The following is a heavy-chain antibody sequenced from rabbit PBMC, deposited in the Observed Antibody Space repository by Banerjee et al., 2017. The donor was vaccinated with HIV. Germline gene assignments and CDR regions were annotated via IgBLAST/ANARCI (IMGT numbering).Heavy chain of an antibody. CDR3: ARDPDAGGIEFKL. V-gene: IGHV1S43*01. D-gene: IGHD4-2*01. CDR2: IGTGSGRA. J-gene: IGHJ4*01. CDR1: GIDFSSSSW. Sequence: QQQLEESGGGLVKPGGTLTLTCKASGIDFSSSSWICWVRQAPGKGLEWIACIGTGSGRAYYASWAKGRFTITSNTNQNTLTLQMTSLTGADTATYFCARDPDAGGIEFKLWGPGTLVTVS.